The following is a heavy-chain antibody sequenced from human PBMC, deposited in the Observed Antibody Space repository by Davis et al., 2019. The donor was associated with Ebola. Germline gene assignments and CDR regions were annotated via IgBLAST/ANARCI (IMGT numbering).Heavy chain of an antibody. Sequence: SETLSLTCAVSGGFISSSNWWCRVRPPPGQGLEWTGEIYHSGRTNYNPSLQSRVTISVDKSKNQFSLKLSSVTAADTAVDYCARDRGVVYTSSGRYYYYGMDVWGQGTTVTVSS. V-gene: IGHV4-4*02. CDR1: GGFISSSNW. D-gene: IGHD2-8*02. CDR2: IYHSGRT. J-gene: IGHJ6*02. CDR3: ARDRGVVYTSSGRYYYYGMDV.